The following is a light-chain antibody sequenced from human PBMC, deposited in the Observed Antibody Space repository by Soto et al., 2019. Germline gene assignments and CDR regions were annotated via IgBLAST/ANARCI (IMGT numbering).Light chain of an antibody. Sequence: EIVLTQSPGTLSLSPGERATLSCRASQSVSSSYLAWYQQRPGRAPRLLIYGASNRAAGIPDRFSGSGSGTDFTLTISRLEPVDFAVYYCQQYGSSPLTFGQGTKVEIK. CDR3: QQYGSSPLT. V-gene: IGKV3-20*01. J-gene: IGKJ1*01. CDR2: GAS. CDR1: QSVSSSY.